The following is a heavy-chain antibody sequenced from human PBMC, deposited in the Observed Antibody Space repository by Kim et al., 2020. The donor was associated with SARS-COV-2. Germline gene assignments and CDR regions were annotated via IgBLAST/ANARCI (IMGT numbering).Heavy chain of an antibody. CDR1: GFSVSGDY. J-gene: IGHJ5*02. CDR2: IHTGGAT. V-gene: IGHV3-66*04. Sequence: GGSLRLSCAVSGFSVSGDYMNWVRQAPGKGLECVSVIHTGGATFYADSVKGRFTISRDSSKNTLYLQMNSLRVEDTAVDYCSRHDWFDPWGQGTLVTVPS. CDR3: SRHDWFDP.